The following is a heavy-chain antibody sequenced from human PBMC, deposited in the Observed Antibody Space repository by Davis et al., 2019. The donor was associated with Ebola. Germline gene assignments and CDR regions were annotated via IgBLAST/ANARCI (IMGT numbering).Heavy chain of an antibody. V-gene: IGHV4-59*01. CDR3: ARSDRRYNWNYYWFDP. Sequence: MPGGSLRLSCTVSSGSIRDYYWSWIRQPPGKGPEWIGYIYSTGATNSNPSLKSRVTISVDTANNQLYLRLNSVTAADTAVYYCARSDRRYNWNYYWFDPWGQGTLVTVSS. D-gene: IGHD1-7*01. J-gene: IGHJ5*02. CDR1: SGSIRDYY. CDR2: IYSTGAT.